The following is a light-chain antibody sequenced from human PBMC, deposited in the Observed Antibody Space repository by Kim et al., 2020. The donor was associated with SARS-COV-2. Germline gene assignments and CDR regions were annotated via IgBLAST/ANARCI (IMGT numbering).Light chain of an antibody. V-gene: IGLV2-14*03. CDR2: DVY. CDR1: SNDVGSYNH. CDR3: SSYTSATVCV. J-gene: IGLJ2*01. Sequence: QSALTQPASVSGSPGQSITISCTGTSNDVGSYNHVAWYQQHPGKAPKLLIYDVYYRPSGVSNRFSGSKSGITASLTISGLQGEDEADYYCSSYTSATVCVFGGGTQLTVL.